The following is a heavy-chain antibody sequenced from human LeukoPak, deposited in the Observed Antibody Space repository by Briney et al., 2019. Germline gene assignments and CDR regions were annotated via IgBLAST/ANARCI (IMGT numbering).Heavy chain of an antibody. J-gene: IGHJ6*03. Sequence: GGSLRLSCAASEFTVSSNYMSWVRQAPGKGLEWVSVIYSGGSTYYADSVKGRFTISRDNSKNTLYLQMNSLRAADTAVYYCARGAGSYEYYMDVWGKGTTVTVSS. V-gene: IGHV3-53*01. CDR1: EFTVSSNY. CDR2: IYSGGST. CDR3: ARGAGSYEYYMDV. D-gene: IGHD3-10*01.